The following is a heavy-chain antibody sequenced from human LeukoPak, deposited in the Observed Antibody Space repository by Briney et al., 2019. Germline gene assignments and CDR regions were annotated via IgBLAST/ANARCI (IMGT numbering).Heavy chain of an antibody. Sequence: GGSLRLSCAASGFTFSSYSLNWVRQAPGKGLEWVSSISNSSSDIYYAVSVKGRFTISRDNAKNSLYLQMNSLRAEDTAVYYCARDSRTTGTTSGYFDYWGQGTLVTVSS. V-gene: IGHV3-21*01. D-gene: IGHD1-1*01. CDR3: ARDSRTTGTTSGYFDY. CDR1: GFTFSSYS. J-gene: IGHJ4*02. CDR2: ISNSSSDI.